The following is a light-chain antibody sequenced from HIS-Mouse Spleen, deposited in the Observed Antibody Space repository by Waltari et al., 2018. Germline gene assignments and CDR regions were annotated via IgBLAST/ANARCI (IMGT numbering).Light chain of an antibody. J-gene: IGLJ3*02. CDR1: SSDVGGYNY. Sequence: QSALTQPRSVSGSPGQSVTISCTGTSSDVGGYNYVSWYQQHPGKAPNLMLYDVSKRPSGVPDGFSGSKSGNTASLTISGLQAEDEADYYCCSYAGSYTFGVFGGGTKLTVL. V-gene: IGLV2-11*01. CDR3: CSYAGSYTFGV. CDR2: DVS.